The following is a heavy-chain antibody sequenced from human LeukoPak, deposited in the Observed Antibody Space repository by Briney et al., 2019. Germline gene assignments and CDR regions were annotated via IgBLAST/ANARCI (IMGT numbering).Heavy chain of an antibody. Sequence: PSETLSLTCTVSGGSISSSSYYWGWIRQPPGKGLEWIGSIYYSGSTYYNPSLKSRVTITVDTSKNQFSLKLSSVTAADTAVYYCVRNSGYYYAAWYFDLWGRGTLVTVSS. D-gene: IGHD3-22*01. CDR2: IYYSGST. CDR3: VRNSGYYYAAWYFDL. V-gene: IGHV4-39*07. CDR1: GGSISSSSYY. J-gene: IGHJ2*01.